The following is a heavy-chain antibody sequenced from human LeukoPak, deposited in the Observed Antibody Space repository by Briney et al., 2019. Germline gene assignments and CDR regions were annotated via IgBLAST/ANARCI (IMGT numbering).Heavy chain of an antibody. J-gene: IGHJ4*02. CDR3: VKSLDRHYYDIHGPLSH. Sequence: GRSLRLSCAAPGFTFSDYGMYWVRQAPGKGLEWVAAISYEGSNKYYGDSVKGRITISRDNARNTVDLQMNSLRAEDTAVYYCVKSLDRHYYDIHGPLSHWGQGTLVTVSS. CDR1: GFTFSDYG. CDR2: ISYEGSNK. D-gene: IGHD3-22*01. V-gene: IGHV3-30*18.